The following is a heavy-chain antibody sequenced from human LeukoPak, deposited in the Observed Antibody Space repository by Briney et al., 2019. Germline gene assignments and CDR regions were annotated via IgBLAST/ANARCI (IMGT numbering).Heavy chain of an antibody. Sequence: PSETLSLTCTVSGGSISSRSDYWGWIRQPPGKGLEWIGNLDSSGSTYYNPSLKSRVTISVGTSKNQFSLNLRSVAAADTATRSHDYGGLYFYYYMDVWGKGTTVTVSS. CDR2: LDSSGST. CDR3: DYGGLYFYYYMDV. D-gene: IGHD4-23*01. J-gene: IGHJ6*03. CDR1: GGSISSRSDY. V-gene: IGHV4-39*01.